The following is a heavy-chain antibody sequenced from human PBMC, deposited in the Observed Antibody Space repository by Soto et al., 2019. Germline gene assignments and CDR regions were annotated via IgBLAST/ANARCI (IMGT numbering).Heavy chain of an antibody. D-gene: IGHD6-13*01. V-gene: IGHV1-69*04. Sequence: SVKVSCKASGGTFSSYTISWVRQAPGQGLEWMGRIIPILGIANYAQKFQGRVTITADKSTSTAYMELSSLRSEDTAVYYCARESLLYSSSILDYWGQGTPVTVSS. J-gene: IGHJ4*02. CDR1: GGTFSSYT. CDR2: IIPILGIA. CDR3: ARESLLYSSSILDY.